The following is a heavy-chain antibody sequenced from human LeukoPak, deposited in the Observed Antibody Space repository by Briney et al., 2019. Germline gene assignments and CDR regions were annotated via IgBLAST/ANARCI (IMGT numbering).Heavy chain of an antibody. D-gene: IGHD5-24*01. J-gene: IGHJ4*02. CDR3: ARDHYGYNSLDH. Sequence: PPGGSLRLSCAASGFTFSDYWMHWVRQPPGKGLMYVSRVKSDGTYTNYADSVKGRFTISRDNARNTLYLQMSSLRDEDTAVYYCARDHYGYNSLDHWGQGTLVTVSS. V-gene: IGHV3-74*01. CDR1: GFTFSDYW. CDR2: VKSDGTYT.